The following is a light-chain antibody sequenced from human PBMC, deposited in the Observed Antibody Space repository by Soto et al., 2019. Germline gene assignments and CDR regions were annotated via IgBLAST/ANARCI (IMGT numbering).Light chain of an antibody. CDR1: STDFVSYNR. CDR2: EAS. Sequence: QSVLTQPPSVSGSPGQSVTISCTGTSTDFVSYNRVSWYQQPPGTAPKLIIYEASNRPSGVPDRFSGSKSGNTATLTISRVEAGDEADYYCQVWDSSSDHPVFGGGTKLTVL. J-gene: IGLJ2*01. V-gene: IGLV2-18*01. CDR3: QVWDSSSDHPV.